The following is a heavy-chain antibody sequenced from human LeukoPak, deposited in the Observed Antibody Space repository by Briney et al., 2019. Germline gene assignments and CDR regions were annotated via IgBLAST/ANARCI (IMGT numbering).Heavy chain of an antibody. Sequence: SETLSLTCTVSGDSINNNNYYWGWIRQPPGKGLEWIGSIHQTGSTYYNPSLQSRVTISLDTSKSRSSLRLPSVTAADTAVYFCARSKSWAHADSWGQGTLVTVSS. D-gene: IGHD1-26*01. J-gene: IGHJ4*02. CDR3: ARSKSWAHADS. CDR1: GDSINNNNYY. CDR2: IHQTGST. V-gene: IGHV4-39*07.